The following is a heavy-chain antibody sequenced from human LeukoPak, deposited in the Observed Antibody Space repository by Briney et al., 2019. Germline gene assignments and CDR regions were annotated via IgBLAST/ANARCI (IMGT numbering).Heavy chain of an antibody. CDR1: GFTFSTYW. J-gene: IGHJ1*01. CDR3: ARAPSDIGGYYPEYFRH. Sequence: GGSLRLSCAASGFTFSTYWMHWVRQAPGKGLVWVSRIKSDGSTNYADSVKGRFTISRDNANNTLSLQMNSLRPEDTGVYYCARAPSDIGGYYPEYFRHWGQGSLVTGSS. CDR2: IKSDGST. V-gene: IGHV3-74*01. D-gene: IGHD3-22*01.